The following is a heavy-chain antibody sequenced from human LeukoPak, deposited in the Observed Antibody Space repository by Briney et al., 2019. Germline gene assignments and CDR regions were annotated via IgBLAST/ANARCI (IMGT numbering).Heavy chain of an antibody. V-gene: IGHV1-18*01. Sequence: ASVKVPCKASGYTSTSYGISWVRQAPGQGLEWMGWISVYNGNTNSAQKLQGRVTMTTDTSTSTAYMELRSLRSDDTAVYYCARGYYGGNDGFDYWGQGTLVTVSS. J-gene: IGHJ4*02. CDR1: GYTSTSYG. D-gene: IGHD4-23*01. CDR2: ISVYNGNT. CDR3: ARGYYGGNDGFDY.